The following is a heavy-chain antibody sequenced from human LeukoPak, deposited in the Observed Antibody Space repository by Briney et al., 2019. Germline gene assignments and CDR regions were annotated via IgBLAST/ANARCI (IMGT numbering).Heavy chain of an antibody. CDR3: ARGVVVVPAAIDGDYYYYMDV. CDR2: ISYDGSNK. CDR1: GFTFSSYA. V-gene: IGHV3-30*01. Sequence: QTGGSLRLSCAASGFTFSSYAMHWVRQAPGKGLEWVAVISYDGSNKYYADSVKGRFTIPRDNSKNTLYLQMNSLRAEDTAMYYCARGVVVVPAAIDGDYYYYMDVWGKGTTVTVSS. J-gene: IGHJ6*03. D-gene: IGHD2-2*01.